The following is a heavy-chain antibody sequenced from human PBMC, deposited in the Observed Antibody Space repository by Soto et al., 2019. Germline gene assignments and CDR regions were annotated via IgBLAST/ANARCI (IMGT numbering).Heavy chain of an antibody. CDR1: GYTFTSYA. J-gene: IGHJ4*02. Sequence: ASVKVSCKASGYTFTSYAMHWVRQAPGQRLEWMGCINAGNGNTKYSQKFQGRVTITKDTSASTAYMELSSLRSEDTAVYYCARAWVVVTAPDYWGQGTLVTVSS. V-gene: IGHV1-3*01. D-gene: IGHD2-21*02. CDR3: ARAWVVVTAPDY. CDR2: INAGNGNT.